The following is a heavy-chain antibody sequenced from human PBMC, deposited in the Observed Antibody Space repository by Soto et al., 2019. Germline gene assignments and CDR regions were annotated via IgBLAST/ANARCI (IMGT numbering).Heavy chain of an antibody. CDR3: ARDPPYCTNGVCYFSYGMDV. CDR2: IWYDGSNK. CDR1: GFTFSSYG. J-gene: IGHJ6*02. V-gene: IGHV3-33*01. D-gene: IGHD2-8*01. Sequence: GGSLRLSCAASGFTFSSYGMHWVRQAPGKWLEWVAVIWYDGSNKYYADSVKGRFTISRDNSKNTLYLQMNSLRAEDTAVYYCARDPPYCTNGVCYFSYGMDVWGQGXTVTVYS.